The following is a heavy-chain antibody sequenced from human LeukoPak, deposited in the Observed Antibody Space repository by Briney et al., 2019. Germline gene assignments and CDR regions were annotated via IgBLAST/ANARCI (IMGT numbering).Heavy chain of an antibody. D-gene: IGHD5-18*01. CDR2: ISSSSSTI. V-gene: IGHV3-48*02. J-gene: IGHJ4*02. Sequence: GGSLRLSCAASGFTFSSYSMNWVRQAPGKGLEWVSYISSSSSTIHYADSMKGRFTISRDNAKNSLYLQMNSLSDEDTAVYYCGNLDTPMGYWGQGTLVTVSS. CDR3: GNLDTPMGY. CDR1: GFTFSSYS.